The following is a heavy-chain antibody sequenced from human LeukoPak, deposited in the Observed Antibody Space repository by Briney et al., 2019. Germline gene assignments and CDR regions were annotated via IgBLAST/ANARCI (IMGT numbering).Heavy chain of an antibody. CDR1: GGSINSGGSY. D-gene: IGHD4-11*01. CDR3: ARDNGDYRSIYYYMDV. J-gene: IGHJ6*03. Sequence: PSQTLSLTCTVSGGSINSGGSYWSWIRQHPGKGLEWIGCIYYSWSSYYNPSLKSRVTLSLDTSKNQFSLKLSSVTAADTAVYYCARDNGDYRSIYYYMDVWGKGTTVTVSS. V-gene: IGHV4-31*03. CDR2: IYYSWSS.